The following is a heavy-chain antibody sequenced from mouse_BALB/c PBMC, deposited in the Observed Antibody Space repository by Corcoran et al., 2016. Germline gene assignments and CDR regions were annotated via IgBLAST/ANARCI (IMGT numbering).Heavy chain of an antibody. D-gene: IGHD2-1*01. V-gene: IGHV14-3*02. Sequence: EVQLQQSGAELVKPGASVKLSCTASGFNIKDTYMHWVKQRREQGLEWIGRIDPANGNTKFDPKFQGKGTMTADTSSNAVYLQLSSLTSEATAGYYWGRWREGNYVVYWGQGTTCTVSS. CDR2: IDPANGNT. CDR1: GFNIKDTY. CDR3: GRWREGNYVVY. J-gene: IGHJ2*01.